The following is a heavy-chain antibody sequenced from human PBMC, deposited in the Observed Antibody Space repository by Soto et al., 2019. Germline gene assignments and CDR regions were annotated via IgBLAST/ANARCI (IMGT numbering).Heavy chain of an antibody. CDR1: GGTFSSYA. J-gene: IGHJ6*02. CDR2: IIPIFGTA. D-gene: IGHD6-6*01. Sequence: GASVKVSCKASGGTFSSYAISWVRQAPGQGLEWMGGIIPIFGTANYAQKFQGRVTITADESTSTAYMELSSLRSEDTAVYYCASVRQLVPRLYYYYYGMDVWGQGTTVTVSS. CDR3: ASVRQLVPRLYYYYYGMDV. V-gene: IGHV1-69*13.